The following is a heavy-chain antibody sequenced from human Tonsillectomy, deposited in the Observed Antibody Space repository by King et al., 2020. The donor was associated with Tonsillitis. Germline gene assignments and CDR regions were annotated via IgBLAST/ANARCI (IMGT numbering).Heavy chain of an antibody. CDR2: INPKSGGT. V-gene: IGHV1-2*02. D-gene: IGHD3-10*01. Sequence: QLVQSGAEMKKPGASVKVSCKASGYTFTDDYMHWVRQAPGQGLEWMGWINPKSGGTYYAQKFQGRVTMTRDTSISTAYMELSRLSSDDTAVCYCARGRQKVGYWYFDLWGRGTLVTVSS. CDR3: ARGRQKVGYWYFDL. CDR1: GYTFTDDY. J-gene: IGHJ2*01.